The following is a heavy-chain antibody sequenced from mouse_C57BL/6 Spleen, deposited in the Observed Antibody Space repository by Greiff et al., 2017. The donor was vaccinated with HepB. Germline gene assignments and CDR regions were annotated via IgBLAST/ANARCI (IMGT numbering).Heavy chain of an antibody. CDR3: ARDGD. Sequence: EVKLKESGPGLVKPSQSLSLTCSVTGYSITSGYYWNWIRQFPGNKLEWMGYISYDGSNNYNPSLKNRISITRDTSKNQFFLKLNSVTTEDTATYYCARDGDWGQGTTLTVSS. V-gene: IGHV3-6*01. J-gene: IGHJ2*01. CDR1: GYSITSGYY. CDR2: ISYDGSN.